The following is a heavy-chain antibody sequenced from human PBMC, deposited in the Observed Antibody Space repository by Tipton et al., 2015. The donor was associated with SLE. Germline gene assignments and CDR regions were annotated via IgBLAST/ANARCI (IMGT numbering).Heavy chain of an antibody. Sequence: TLSLTCTVSGGSINTYYWAWVRQPAGKGLEWIGRIYTGGNAKYNPSLESRVPLSVDTSRGQFFLEVRSVTAADTAVYYCVVCSPSSCSYFDYWGQGRLVTVSS. D-gene: IGHD2-2*01. J-gene: IGHJ4*02. CDR3: VVCSPSSCSYFDY. CDR2: IYTGGNA. CDR1: GGSINTYY. V-gene: IGHV4-4*07.